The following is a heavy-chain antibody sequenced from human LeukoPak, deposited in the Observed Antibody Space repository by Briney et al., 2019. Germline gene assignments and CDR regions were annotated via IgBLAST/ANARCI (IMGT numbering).Heavy chain of an antibody. CDR1: GFTFSSYG. J-gene: IGHJ1*01. V-gene: IGHV3-33*01. Sequence: PGGSLRLSCAASGFTFSSYGMHWVRQAPGKGLEWVAVIWYDGSNKYYADSVKGRFTISRDNSKNTLYLQMNSLRAEDTAVYYCARDPPGDYDSSGFWGYLQHWGQGTLVTVSS. D-gene: IGHD3-22*01. CDR3: ARDPPGDYDSSGFWGYLQH. CDR2: IWYDGSNK.